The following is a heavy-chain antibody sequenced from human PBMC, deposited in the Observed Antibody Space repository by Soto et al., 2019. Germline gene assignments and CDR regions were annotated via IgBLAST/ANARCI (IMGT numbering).Heavy chain of an antibody. CDR1: GFTVSSNY. J-gene: IGHJ5*02. V-gene: IGHV3-53*02. Sequence: EVQLVETGGGLIQPGGSLRLSCAASGFTVSSNYMSWVRQAPGKGLEWVSVFYSGGSTYYADSVKGRFTISRDNSKNTLYLQMNSLRAEDTAVYYCARAKRAAGTRWFDPWGQGTLVTVSS. CDR3: ARAKRAAGTRWFDP. CDR2: FYSGGST. D-gene: IGHD6-13*01.